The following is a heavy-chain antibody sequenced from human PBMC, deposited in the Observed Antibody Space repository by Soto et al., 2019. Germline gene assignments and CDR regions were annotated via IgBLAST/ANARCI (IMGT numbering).Heavy chain of an antibody. J-gene: IGHJ4*02. Sequence: GGSLRLSCAASGFTFSSYAMSWVRQAPGKGLEWVSAISGSGGSTYYADSVKGRFTISRDNSKNTLYLQMNSLRAEDTAVYYCAKLPFLTNSAAGTDFDYWGQGTLVTVSS. V-gene: IGHV3-23*01. CDR3: AKLPFLTNSAAGTDFDY. CDR2: ISGSGGST. CDR1: GFTFSSYA. D-gene: IGHD6-13*01.